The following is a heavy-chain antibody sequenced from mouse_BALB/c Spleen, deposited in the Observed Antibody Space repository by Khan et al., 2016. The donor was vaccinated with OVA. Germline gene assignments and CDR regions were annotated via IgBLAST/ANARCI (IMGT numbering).Heavy chain of an antibody. D-gene: IGHD1-1*01. Sequence: EVQLVQSGGDLVKPGGSLKLSCAASGFTFSSYCMSWVRQTPDKRLEWVASISSGGDYTYYTESLKGRSTFTGDNASNTLYLQMSGLTAEDTAVYYCARHLAGSFAYWGQGTLVTVSA. CDR1: GFTFSSYC. J-gene: IGHJ3*01. V-gene: IGHV5-6*01. CDR3: ARHLAGSFAY. CDR2: ISSGGDYT.